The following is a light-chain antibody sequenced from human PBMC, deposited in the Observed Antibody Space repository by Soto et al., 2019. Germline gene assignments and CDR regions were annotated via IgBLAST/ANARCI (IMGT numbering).Light chain of an antibody. CDR3: QQYSTPCPT. CDR1: QNIGSTW. Sequence: EVVLTQSPGTLSLSPGERATLSCRANQNIGSTWLAWYQQKPGQAPRLLIYGSSSMATDIPDRFSGSGSGTDFTLTTMRLKPEDFAVYFCQQYSTPCPTFGGGTKVEIK. J-gene: IGKJ4*01. CDR2: GSS. V-gene: IGKV3-20*01.